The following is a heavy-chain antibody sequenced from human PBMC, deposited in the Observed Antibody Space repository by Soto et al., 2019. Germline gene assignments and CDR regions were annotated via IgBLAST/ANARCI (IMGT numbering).Heavy chain of an antibody. Sequence: PSEPLSPTCTVSGGAISSSDYYCSWIRQPPGKGLEWIGYIYYSGSTYYNPSLKSRVTISVDTSKNQFSLKLSSVTAADTAVYYCARDNILGILYGGMDVWGQGTTVT. D-gene: IGHD3-3*01. CDR1: GGAISSSDYY. CDR3: ARDNILGILYGGMDV. J-gene: IGHJ6*02. CDR2: IYYSGST. V-gene: IGHV4-30-4*01.